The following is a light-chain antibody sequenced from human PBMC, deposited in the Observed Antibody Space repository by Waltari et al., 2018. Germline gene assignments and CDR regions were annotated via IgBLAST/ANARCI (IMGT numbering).Light chain of an antibody. Sequence: SVLYSSNNKNQLAWYQQKPGQPPKLLIYWASTRESGVPDRFSGSGSGTDFTLTISSLQAEDVAVYYCQQYYITPYTFGQVTKLEIK. CDR2: WAS. CDR3: QQYYITPYT. J-gene: IGKJ2*01. V-gene: IGKV4-1*01. CDR1: SVLYSSNNKNQ.